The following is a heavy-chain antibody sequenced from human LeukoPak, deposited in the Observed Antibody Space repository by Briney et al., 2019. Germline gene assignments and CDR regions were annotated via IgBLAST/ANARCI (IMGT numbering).Heavy chain of an antibody. CDR1: GYTFTGYY. Sequence: ASVKVSCKASGYTFTGYYMHWVQQAPGQGLEWMGWINPNSGGTNYAQKFQGRVTMTRDTSISTAYMELSRLRSDDTAVYYCARDQGYCSSTSCFNYYYGMDVWGQGTTVTVSS. D-gene: IGHD2-2*01. CDR2: INPNSGGT. J-gene: IGHJ6*02. V-gene: IGHV1-2*02. CDR3: ARDQGYCSSTSCFNYYYGMDV.